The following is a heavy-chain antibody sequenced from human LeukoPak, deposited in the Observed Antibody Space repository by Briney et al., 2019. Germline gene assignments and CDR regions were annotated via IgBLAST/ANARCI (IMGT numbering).Heavy chain of an antibody. Sequence: GGSLRLSCAASGFTFSSYSMNWVRQAPGKGLEWVSSISSSSSYIYYADSVKGRFTISRDNAKNSLYLQMNSLRAEDMAVYYCARDRRSRAFDIWGQGTMVTVSS. CDR1: GFTFSSYS. J-gene: IGHJ3*02. V-gene: IGHV3-21*01. CDR2: ISSSSSYI. CDR3: ARDRRSRAFDI.